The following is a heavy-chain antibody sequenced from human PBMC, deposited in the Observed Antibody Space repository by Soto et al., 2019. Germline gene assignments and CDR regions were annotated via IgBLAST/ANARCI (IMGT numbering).Heavy chain of an antibody. CDR3: ARGCSGGTNCFYFDF. CDR1: GFTFGNFG. J-gene: IGHJ4*02. V-gene: IGHV3-30*03. D-gene: IGHD6-13*01. CDR2: ISSDGSRK. Sequence: QVQLVESGGGVVQPGRSLRLSCEASGFTFGNFGIHWVRQAPGKGLEWVADISSDGSRKFYADSVKGRFTISRDNSKNTLYLQMNSMRTEDTAVYFCARGCSGGTNCFYFDFWGQGILVTVSS.